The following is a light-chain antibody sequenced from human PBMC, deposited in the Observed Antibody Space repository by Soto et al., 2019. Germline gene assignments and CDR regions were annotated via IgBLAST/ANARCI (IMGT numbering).Light chain of an antibody. CDR2: RAS. V-gene: IGKV3-15*01. Sequence: EIVMTQSPATLSVSPGERATLSCRASQSVSSNLAWYQQKPGQAPRLLIYRASTGATGIPARFSGSGSGTEFTLTINSLQSEDFAIYYCQQYNNWPVTFGGGTKVDIK. CDR3: QQYNNWPVT. J-gene: IGKJ4*01. CDR1: QSVSSN.